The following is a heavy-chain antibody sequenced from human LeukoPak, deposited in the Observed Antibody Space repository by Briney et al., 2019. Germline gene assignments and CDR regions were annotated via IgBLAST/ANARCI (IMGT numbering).Heavy chain of an antibody. J-gene: IGHJ4*02. CDR1: GFTLSSYW. CDR3: ARGPSGYHNT. D-gene: IGHD5-12*01. CDR2: VSLDGSTT. Sequence: QPGGSLRLSCAASGFTLSSYWMYWVRQAPGKGLVWVSLVSLDGSTTTYADSVKGRFTISRDNSKNTLYLQMNSLRAEDTAVYYCARGPSGYHNTGGQGTLVTVSS. V-gene: IGHV3-74*01.